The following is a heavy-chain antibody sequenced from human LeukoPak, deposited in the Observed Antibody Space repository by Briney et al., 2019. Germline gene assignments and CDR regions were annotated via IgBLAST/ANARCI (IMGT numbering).Heavy chain of an antibody. Sequence: GGPLRLSCAASGFTFSSYATNWVRQAPGKGLEWVSAISSGGVSTYYADSVKGRFTISRDNSKNTLYLQMNSLRAEDTAVYYCATLMTTVTDFDYWGQGTLVTVSS. D-gene: IGHD4-17*01. CDR2: ISSGGVST. J-gene: IGHJ4*02. V-gene: IGHV3-23*01. CDR1: GFTFSSYA. CDR3: ATLMTTVTDFDY.